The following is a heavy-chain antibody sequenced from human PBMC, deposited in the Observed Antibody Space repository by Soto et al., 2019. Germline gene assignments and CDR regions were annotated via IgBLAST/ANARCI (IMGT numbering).Heavy chain of an antibody. CDR1: GDTFTRHG. CDR2: ITVGSGNT. J-gene: IGHJ4*02. D-gene: IGHD1-26*01. V-gene: IGHV1-18*04. Sequence: ASVKVSCKASGDTFTRHGLTWVRQAPGQGPEWMGWITVGSGNTHYAQKFQGRVSMTTDTSTSTAYMELWSLRSDDTAVYYCARPSSYGSYYYFDLWGQGTPVTAPQ. CDR3: ARPSSYGSYYYFDL.